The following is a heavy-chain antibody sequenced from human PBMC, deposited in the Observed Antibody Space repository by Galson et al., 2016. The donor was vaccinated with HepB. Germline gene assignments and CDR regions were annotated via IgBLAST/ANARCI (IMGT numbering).Heavy chain of an antibody. Sequence: SLRLSCAASGFTFDDYTMHWVRQAPGKGLEWVSLISWDGGSTYYADSVKSRFTISRDNSKNSLYLQMNSLRTEDTALYYCAKDISYYGSGLDYWGQGTLVTVSS. CDR3: AKDISYYGSGLDY. J-gene: IGHJ4*02. CDR2: ISWDGGST. D-gene: IGHD3-10*01. V-gene: IGHV3-43*01. CDR1: GFTFDDYT.